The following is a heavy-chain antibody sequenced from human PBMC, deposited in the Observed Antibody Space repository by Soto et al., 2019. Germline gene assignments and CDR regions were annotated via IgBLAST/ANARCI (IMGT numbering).Heavy chain of an antibody. Sequence: SETLSLTCNVSGDAVSSGSYYWTWVRQPPGKGLEWIGNIYYSGTTNYNPSLQNRVTISIDTSKNQYSLKLTSVAAADTAVYYCARDQGGQSGNFIFDNWGQGTLVTVSS. CDR3: ARDQGGQSGNFIFDN. CDR1: GDAVSSGSYY. CDR2: IYYSGTT. V-gene: IGHV4-61*01. J-gene: IGHJ4*02. D-gene: IGHD1-26*01.